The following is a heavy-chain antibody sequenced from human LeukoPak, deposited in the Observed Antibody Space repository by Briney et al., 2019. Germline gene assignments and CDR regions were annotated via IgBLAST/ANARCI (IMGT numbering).Heavy chain of an antibody. CDR2: ISSSGST. Sequence: SQTLSLTCTVSGDSISSGDYYWSWIRQPAGKGLEWIGRISSSGSTNYNPSLKSRVTISVDTSKNQFSLKLSSVTAADTAVYYCARDRSGDAFDIWGQGTMVTVSS. CDR3: ARDRSGDAFDI. V-gene: IGHV4-61*02. J-gene: IGHJ3*02. CDR1: GDSISSGDYY. D-gene: IGHD3-10*01.